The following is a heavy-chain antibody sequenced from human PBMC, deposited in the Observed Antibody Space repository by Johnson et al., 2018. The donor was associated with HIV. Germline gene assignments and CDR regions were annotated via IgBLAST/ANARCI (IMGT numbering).Heavy chain of an antibody. CDR2: ITWNGGGT. V-gene: IGHV3-20*04. Sequence: VQLVESGGSMVRPGGSRRLSCAVSGFTFDDYGMSWVRQAPGKGLAWVSGITWNGGGTHYADSVKGRFTISRDNFKNRLYLQMDSLRAEDTAVYYCATELSLLRDAFDIWGQGTMVTVSS. CDR3: ATELSLLRDAFDI. J-gene: IGHJ3*02. D-gene: IGHD3-16*02. CDR1: GFTFDDYG.